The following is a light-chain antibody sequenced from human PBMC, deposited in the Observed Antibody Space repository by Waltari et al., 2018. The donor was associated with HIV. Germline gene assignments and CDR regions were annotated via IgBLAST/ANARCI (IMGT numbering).Light chain of an antibody. J-gene: IGLJ3*02. CDR3: FSTDMNADLIGGL. CDR1: VLPKKY. Sequence: SNELTQPPSVSVSPGQTARITCSGDVLPKKYAYWYQQKSGQAPVLVISDDTKRPSWIPGRFSGSSSRTMATLTITGAQAEDEADYYCFSTDMNADLIGGLFGGGTKLTVL. CDR2: DDT. V-gene: IGLV3-10*01.